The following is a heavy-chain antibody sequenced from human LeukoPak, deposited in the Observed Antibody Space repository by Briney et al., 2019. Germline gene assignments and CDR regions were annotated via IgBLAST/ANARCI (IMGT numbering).Heavy chain of an antibody. J-gene: IGHJ4*02. CDR2: INTQGTYT. Sequence: PGGSLRLSCAVSGITFSSYWMHWVRQAPGRGLLWVLRINTQGTYTNYADSVKGRFTISRDNAKNTLYLQMSSLRADDTAVYYCVIDLGDYNDFWGQGTLVSVSS. D-gene: IGHD2-15*01. CDR1: GITFSSYW. CDR3: VIDLGDYNDF. V-gene: IGHV3-74*01.